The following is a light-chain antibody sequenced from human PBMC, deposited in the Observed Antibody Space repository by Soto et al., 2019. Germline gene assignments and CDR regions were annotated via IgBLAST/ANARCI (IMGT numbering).Light chain of an antibody. J-gene: IGLJ3*02. V-gene: IGLV1-40*01. CDR2: GNS. CDR3: QSYDSSLSGWV. Sequence: QSVLTQPPSVSGAPGQSVTISCTGSSSNIGAGYDVHWYQQLPGTAPKLLIYGNSNRPSGVPDRFSGSKSGTSASLAITGLRAEDEADYYCQSYDSSLSGWVFGGGTKLTV. CDR1: SSNIGAGYD.